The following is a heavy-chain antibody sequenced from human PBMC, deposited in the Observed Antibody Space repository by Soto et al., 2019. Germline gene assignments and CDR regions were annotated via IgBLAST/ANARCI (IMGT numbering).Heavy chain of an antibody. CDR2: IYYSGST. CDR1: GGSISSSSYY. D-gene: IGHD6-13*01. CDR3: ARQYSSSWYLNY. Sequence: QLQLQESGPGLVKPSETLSLTCTVSGGSISSSSYYWGWIRQPPGKGLEWIGSIYYSGSTYYNPSLQSRVTISVDTSKNQFSPKLSSVTAADTAVYYCARQYSSSWYLNYWGQGTLVTVSS. V-gene: IGHV4-39*01. J-gene: IGHJ4*02.